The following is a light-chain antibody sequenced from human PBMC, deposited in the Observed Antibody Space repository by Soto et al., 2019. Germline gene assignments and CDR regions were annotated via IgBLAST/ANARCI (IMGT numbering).Light chain of an antibody. CDR2: GAS. CDR3: QQYGSSPPIT. Sequence: EFVLKLPEGTVSLSPGERATLYCRESQSVSSSYLAWYQQKPGQAPRLLIYGASSRATGIPDRFSGSGSGTDFTLTISRLEPEDFAVYYCQQYGSSPPITFGQGTRLEVK. CDR1: QSVSSSY. V-gene: IGKV3-20*01. J-gene: IGKJ5*01.